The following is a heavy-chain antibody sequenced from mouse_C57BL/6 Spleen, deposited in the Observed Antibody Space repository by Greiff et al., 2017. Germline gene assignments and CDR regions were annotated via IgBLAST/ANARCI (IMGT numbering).Heavy chain of an antibody. CDR3: ARGLYGNYFDY. Sequence: EVKLMESGGGLVKPGGSLKLSCAASGFTFSSYAMSWVRQTPEKRLEWVATISDGGSYTYYPDNVKGRFTISRDNAKNNLYLQMSHLKSEDTAMYYCARGLYGNYFDYWGQGTTLTVSS. CDR1: GFTFSSYA. J-gene: IGHJ2*01. V-gene: IGHV5-4*03. D-gene: IGHD2-1*01. CDR2: ISDGGSYT.